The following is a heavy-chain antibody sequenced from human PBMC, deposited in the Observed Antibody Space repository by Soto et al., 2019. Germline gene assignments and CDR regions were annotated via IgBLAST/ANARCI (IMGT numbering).Heavy chain of an antibody. CDR2: IYYSGST. D-gene: IGHD3-9*01. CDR1: GGSISSSSYY. Sequence: SETLSLTCTVSGGSISSSSYYWGWIRQPPGKGLEWIGSIYYSGSTYYNPSLKSRVTISVDTSKNQFSLKLSSVTAADTAVYYCASMTNGILFSRGTFDIWGQGTMVTVSS. J-gene: IGHJ3*02. V-gene: IGHV4-39*01. CDR3: ASMTNGILFSRGTFDI.